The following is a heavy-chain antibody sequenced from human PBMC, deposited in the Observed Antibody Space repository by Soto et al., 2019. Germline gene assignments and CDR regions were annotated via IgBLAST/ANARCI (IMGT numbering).Heavy chain of an antibody. V-gene: IGHV5-10-1*01. CDR1: GYSLTSYW. J-gene: IGHJ4*02. CDR2: IDPSDSYT. Sequence: GESLKISCKGSGYSLTSYWISWVRQMPGKGLEWMGRIDPSDSYTNYSPSFQGHVTISADKSISTAYLQWSSLKASDTAMYYCARLRWRGGSYDYFDYWAQGALVTVSS. CDR3: ARLRWRGGSYDYFDY. D-gene: IGHD1-26*01.